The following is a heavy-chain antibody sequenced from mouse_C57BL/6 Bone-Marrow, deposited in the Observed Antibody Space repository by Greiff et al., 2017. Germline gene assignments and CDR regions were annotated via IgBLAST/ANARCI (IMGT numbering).Heavy chain of an antibody. V-gene: IGHV1-63*01. CDR3: ARSIYYYGSSFFDY. Sequence: QVQLQQSGAELVRPGTSVKMSCKASGYSFPNYWIGWAKQRPGHGIEWIGDIYPGGGYTNYNEKLKGKATLTADKSSSTAYMQFSSLTSEDSAIYYCARSIYYYGSSFFDYWGQGTTLTVSS. D-gene: IGHD1-1*01. CDR1: GYSFPNYW. CDR2: IYPGGGYT. J-gene: IGHJ2*01.